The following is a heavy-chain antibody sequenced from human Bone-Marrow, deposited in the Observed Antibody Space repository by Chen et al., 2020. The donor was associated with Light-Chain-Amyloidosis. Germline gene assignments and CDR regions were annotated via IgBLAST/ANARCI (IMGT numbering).Heavy chain of an antibody. CDR1: GFSVSANY. J-gene: IGHJ4*02. Sequence: EVLLEESGGGLIQPGGSLRPPCAAFGFSVSANYMGWARRAPGKGLEWLSVIYDGGNKFYAESVGGRFTISRDNSKNTLSVGMKNLRAEDTAMYYCARGAIYYGDSLRFWGQGTLVTVSS. CDR2: IYDGGNK. D-gene: IGHD4-17*01. V-gene: IGHV3-53*01. CDR3: ARGAIYYGDSLRF.